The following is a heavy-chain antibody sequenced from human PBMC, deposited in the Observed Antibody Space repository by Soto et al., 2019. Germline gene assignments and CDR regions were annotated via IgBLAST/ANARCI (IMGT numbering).Heavy chain of an antibody. Sequence: ASVKVSCKASGYTFTGYYMHWVRQAPGQGLEWMGWINPNSGGTNYAQKFQGRVTMTRDTSISTAYMELSRLRSDDTAVYYCARYSSIPSSGWFDPWGQGTLVTVSS. CDR1: GYTFTGYY. CDR3: ARYSSIPSSGWFDP. CDR2: INPNSGGT. V-gene: IGHV1-2*02. D-gene: IGHD3-10*01. J-gene: IGHJ5*02.